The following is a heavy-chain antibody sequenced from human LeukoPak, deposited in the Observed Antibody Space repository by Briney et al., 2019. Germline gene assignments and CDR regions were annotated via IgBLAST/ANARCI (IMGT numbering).Heavy chain of an antibody. CDR3: AKDIRDSQAPRQAFDI. D-gene: IGHD2-15*01. Sequence: PGRSLRLSCAASGFTFDDYAMHWVRQAPGKGLEWVSGISWNSGSIGYADSVKGRFTISRDNAKNSLYLQMNSLRAEDTALYYCAKDIRDSQAPRQAFDIWGQGTMVTVSS. J-gene: IGHJ3*02. CDR2: ISWNSGSI. V-gene: IGHV3-9*01. CDR1: GFTFDDYA.